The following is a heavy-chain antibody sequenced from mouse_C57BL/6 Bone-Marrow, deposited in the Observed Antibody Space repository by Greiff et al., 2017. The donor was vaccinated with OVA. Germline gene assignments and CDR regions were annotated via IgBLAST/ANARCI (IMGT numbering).Heavy chain of an antibody. V-gene: IGHV1-26*01. CDR2: INPNNGGT. D-gene: IGHD1-1*01. CDR3: ARATTVVENFDY. CDR1: GYTFTDYY. Sequence: EVQLQQSGPELVKPGASVKISCNASGYTFTDYYMNWVKQSHGKSLEWIGDINPNNGGTSYNQKFKGKATLTVDKSSSTAYMELRSLTSEDSAVYYCARATTVVENFDYWGQGTTLTVSS. J-gene: IGHJ2*01.